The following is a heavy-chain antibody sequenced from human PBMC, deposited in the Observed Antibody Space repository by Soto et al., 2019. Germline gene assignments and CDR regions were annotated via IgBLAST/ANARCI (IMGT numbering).Heavy chain of an antibody. CDR1: GFTFSSYD. Sequence: GGSLRLSCAASGFTFSSYDMHWVRQATGKGLEWVSAIGTAGDTYYLGSVKGRFTISRENAKNSLYPQMNSLRAEDTAVYYCAKDGYRGSWFSMGEPTFDYWGQGQWSPSPQ. D-gene: IGHD6-13*01. J-gene: IGHJ4*02. CDR2: IGTAGDT. V-gene: IGHV3-13*01. CDR3: AKDGYRGSWFSMGEPTFDY.